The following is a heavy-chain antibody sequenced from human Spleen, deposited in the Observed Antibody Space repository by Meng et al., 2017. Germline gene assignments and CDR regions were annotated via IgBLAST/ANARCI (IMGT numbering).Heavy chain of an antibody. CDR2: IIPIFGTA. V-gene: IGHV1-69*01. CDR1: DSTFSSKA. Sequence: VQLVLSGAVVKKPGASVKVSCKAADSTFSSKAISVVRQAPGQGLEWMGGIIPIFGTANYAKKFKGRVTITADESTSTAYMELSSLRSEDTAVYYCARSQHWGQGTLVTVSS. CDR3: ARSQH. J-gene: IGHJ1*01.